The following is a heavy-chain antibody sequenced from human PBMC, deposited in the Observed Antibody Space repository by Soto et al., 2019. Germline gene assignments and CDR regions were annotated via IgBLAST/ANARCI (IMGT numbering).Heavy chain of an antibody. D-gene: IGHD3-22*01. CDR2: ISGSGGST. J-gene: IGHJ4*02. Sequence: PGGSLRLSCAASGFTFSSYAMSWVRQAPGKGLEWVSGISGSGGSTYYADSVKGRFTISRDNSKNTLDLQMNSLRAEDTAVYYCAKDVYYYDSSGYGGYFDYWGQGTLVTVSS. V-gene: IGHV3-23*01. CDR3: AKDVYYYDSSGYGGYFDY. CDR1: GFTFSSYA.